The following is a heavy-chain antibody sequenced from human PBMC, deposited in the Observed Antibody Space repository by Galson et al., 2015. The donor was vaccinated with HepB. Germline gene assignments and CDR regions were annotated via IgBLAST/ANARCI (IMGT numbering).Heavy chain of an antibody. CDR3: ARVPAYCGGDCYLDAFDI. J-gene: IGHJ3*02. CDR2: IIPIFGTA. Sequence: SVKVSCKASGVTFSSYAISWVRQAPGQGLEWMGGIIPIFGTANYAQKFQGRVTITADESTSTAYMELNSLRSEDTAVYYCARVPAYCGGDCYLDAFDIWGQGTMVTVSS. D-gene: IGHD2-21*01. CDR1: GVTFSSYA. V-gene: IGHV1-69*13.